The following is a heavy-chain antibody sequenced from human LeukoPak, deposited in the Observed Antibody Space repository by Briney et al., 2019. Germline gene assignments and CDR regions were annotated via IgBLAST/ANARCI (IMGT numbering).Heavy chain of an antibody. J-gene: IGHJ4*02. CDR1: GFTFSNAW. D-gene: IGHD6-13*01. V-gene: IGHV3-15*01. Sequence: GGSLRLSCAASGFTFSNAWMSWVRQAPGKGLEWVCRIKSKTDGGTTDYAAPVKGRFTISRDDSKNTLYLQMNSLKTEDTAVYYCTTVNVAAATLDYWGQGTLVTVSS. CDR2: IKSKTDGGTT. CDR3: TTVNVAAATLDY.